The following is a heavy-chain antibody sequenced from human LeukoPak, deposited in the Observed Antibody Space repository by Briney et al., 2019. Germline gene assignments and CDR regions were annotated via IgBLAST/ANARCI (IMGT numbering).Heavy chain of an antibody. Sequence: PSETLSLTCAVYGGSFSGYYWSWIRQPPGKGLEWIGEINHSGSTNYNPSLKSRVTISVDTSKNQFSLKLSSVTAADTAVYYCARTRTATIFGVIITQYYFDYWGQGTLVTVSS. J-gene: IGHJ4*02. CDR1: GGSFSGYY. CDR3: ARTRTATIFGVIITQYYFDY. V-gene: IGHV4-34*01. CDR2: INHSGST. D-gene: IGHD3-3*01.